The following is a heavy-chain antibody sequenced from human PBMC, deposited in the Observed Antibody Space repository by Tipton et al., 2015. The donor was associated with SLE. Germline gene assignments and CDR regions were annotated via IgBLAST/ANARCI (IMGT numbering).Heavy chain of an antibody. Sequence: TLSLTCSVSGASISSYYWSWIRQPPGRGLEWIGYVYYSGSTIYNPSLKSRVTMSVETSKSQFSLRLSSVTAADTAVYYCARGRRCSGGSCYPPFDYWGQGTLVTVSS. CDR1: GASISSYY. V-gene: IGHV4-59*12. D-gene: IGHD2-15*01. CDR3: ARGRRCSGGSCYPPFDY. J-gene: IGHJ4*02. CDR2: VYYSGST.